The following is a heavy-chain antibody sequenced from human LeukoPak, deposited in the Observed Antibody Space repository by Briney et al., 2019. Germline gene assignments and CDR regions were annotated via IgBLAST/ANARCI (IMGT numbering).Heavy chain of an antibody. D-gene: IGHD6-13*01. CDR3: ARRRQQLVLAYFDY. V-gene: IGHV4-39*01. J-gene: IGHJ4*02. Sequence: SEILSLTCTVSGGSISSSSYYWGWIRQPPGKGLEWIGNKSRVTISVDTSKNQFSLKLSSVTAADTAVYYCARRRQQLVLAYFDYWGQGTLVTVSS. CDR1: GGSISSSSYY.